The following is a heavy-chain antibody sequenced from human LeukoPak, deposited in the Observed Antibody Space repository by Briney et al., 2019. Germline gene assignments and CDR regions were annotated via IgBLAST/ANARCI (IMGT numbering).Heavy chain of an antibody. Sequence: GGSLRLSCPASGFTFGDYAMSWLRQAPGKGLEGVGFIRSKDYGGTTEYAASVKGRFTISRDDSKSIAYLQMNSLKAEDTAVYYCARDADYVWGSYLFDYWGQGTLVTVSS. V-gene: IGHV3-49*03. CDR2: IRSKDYGGTT. D-gene: IGHD3-16*01. CDR1: GFTFGDYA. J-gene: IGHJ4*02. CDR3: ARDADYVWGSYLFDY.